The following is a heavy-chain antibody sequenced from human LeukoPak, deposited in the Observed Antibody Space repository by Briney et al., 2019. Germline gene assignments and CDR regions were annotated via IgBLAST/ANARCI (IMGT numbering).Heavy chain of an antibody. Sequence: SETLSLTCTVSGGSISSYYWSWIRQPPGKGLEWIGYIYCSGSTNYNPSLKSRVTISVDTSKNQFSLKLSSVTAADTAVYYCARDMSVTTGGFDYWGQGTLVTVSS. J-gene: IGHJ4*02. CDR2: IYCSGST. D-gene: IGHD4-11*01. V-gene: IGHV4-59*01. CDR1: GGSISSYY. CDR3: ARDMSVTTGGFDY.